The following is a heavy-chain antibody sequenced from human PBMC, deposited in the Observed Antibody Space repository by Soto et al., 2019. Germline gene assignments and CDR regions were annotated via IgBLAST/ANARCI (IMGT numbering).Heavy chain of an antibody. CDR3: ARPEYYYDSSGYYSTFDY. CDR2: INAGNGNT. CDR1: GYTFTSYA. D-gene: IGHD3-22*01. Sequence: ASVKVSCKASGYTFTSYAMHWVRQAPGQRLEWMGWINAGNGNTKYSQKFQGRVTITRDTSASTAYMELSSLRSEDTAVYYCARPEYYYDSSGYYSTFDYWGQGTLVTVSS. V-gene: IGHV1-3*01. J-gene: IGHJ4*02.